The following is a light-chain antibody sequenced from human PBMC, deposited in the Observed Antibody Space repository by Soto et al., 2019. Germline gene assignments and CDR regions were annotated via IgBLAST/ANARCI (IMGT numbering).Light chain of an antibody. V-gene: IGLV2-23*01. CDR1: SSDVGSYNL. CDR3: CSYAGSSTWV. CDR2: EGS. Sequence: QSALTQPASVSGSPGQSITISCTGTSSDVGSYNLVSWYQQHPGKAPKLMICEGSKRPSGVSNRFSGSKSGNTASLTISGLQAEDEADYYCCSYAGSSTWVFGGGTKLTV. J-gene: IGLJ3*02.